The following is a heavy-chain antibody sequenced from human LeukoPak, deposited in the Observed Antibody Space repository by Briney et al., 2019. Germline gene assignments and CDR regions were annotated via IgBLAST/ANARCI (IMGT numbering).Heavy chain of an antibody. CDR1: GGSFSGYY. V-gene: IGHV4-34*01. CDR3: ARDTPTYYDFWSGYYGWGANWFDP. D-gene: IGHD3-3*01. CDR2: INHSGST. Sequence: SETLSLTCADYGGSFSGYYWSWIRQPPGKGLEWIGEINHSGSTNYNPSLKSRVTISVDTSKNQFSLKLSSVTAADTAVYYCARDTPTYYDFWSGYYGWGANWFDPWGQGTLVTVSS. J-gene: IGHJ5*02.